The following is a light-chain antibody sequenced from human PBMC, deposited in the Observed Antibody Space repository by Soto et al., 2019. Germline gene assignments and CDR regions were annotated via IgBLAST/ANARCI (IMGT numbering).Light chain of an antibody. CDR1: QSVISSY. Sequence: EIVLTQSPGTLSLSPGERATLSCRASQSVISSYLAWYQQKPGQAPRLLISGAATGATGIPDRCSGSGSGTDFTLTIRRLEPEDFAVYYCQQYGSSYPWTFGQGTKVDIK. J-gene: IGKJ1*01. CDR2: GAA. V-gene: IGKV3-20*01. CDR3: QQYGSSYPWT.